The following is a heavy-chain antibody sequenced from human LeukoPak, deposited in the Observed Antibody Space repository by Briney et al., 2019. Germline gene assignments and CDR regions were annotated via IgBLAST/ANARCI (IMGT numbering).Heavy chain of an antibody. CDR2: IYYSGST. D-gene: IGHD3-3*01. CDR3: ARQRTSGRASNLRVAQIDS. J-gene: IGHJ4*02. V-gene: IGHV4-39*01. CDR1: GGSISSSSHY. Sequence: SETLSLTCTVSGGSISSSSHYWAWSRQSPGTGLEWIGSIYYSGSTYYNPSLKSRATISVDTSKNQISLKVSSVTAADSALYFCARQRTSGRASNLRVAQIDSWGQGTLVTVSS.